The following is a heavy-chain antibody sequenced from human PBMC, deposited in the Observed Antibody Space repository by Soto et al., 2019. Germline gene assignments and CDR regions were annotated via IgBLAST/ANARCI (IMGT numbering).Heavy chain of an antibody. CDR2: ISSSGTYI. CDR3: AREGNYHEF. Sequence: VGSLRLSCETSGFPFGIYTMNWVRRAPGKGLEWVSSISSSGTYIDYADSVEGRFAISRDDAKNSVFLEMTSLRVDDTAVYYCAREGNYHEFWGQGTLVTVSS. D-gene: IGHD3-10*01. CDR1: GFPFGIYT. J-gene: IGHJ4*02. V-gene: IGHV3-21*01.